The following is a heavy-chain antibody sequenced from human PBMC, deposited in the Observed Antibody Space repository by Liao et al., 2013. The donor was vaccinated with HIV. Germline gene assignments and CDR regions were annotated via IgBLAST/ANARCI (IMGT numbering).Heavy chain of an antibody. V-gene: IGHV4-30-4*08. CDR1: GASISSGDYY. D-gene: IGHD2-2*01. J-gene: IGHJ4*02. CDR2: IYYSGST. CDR3: AREVPAAGLGY. Sequence: QVQLQESGPGLVKPSETLSLTCTLSGASISSGDYYWSWIRQPPGKGLEWIGYIYYSGSTHYNPSLQSRLTISVDTSKNQFTLKLNSVTAADTAVYYCAREVPAAGLGYWGQGTLVTVSS.